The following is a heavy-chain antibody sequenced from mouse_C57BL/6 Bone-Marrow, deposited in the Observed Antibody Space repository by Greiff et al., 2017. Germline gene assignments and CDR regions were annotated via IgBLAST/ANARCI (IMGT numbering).Heavy chain of an antibody. Sequence: QVQLQQPGAELVKPGASVKLSYKASGYTFTSYWMHWVKQRPGQGLEWIGMIHPNSGSTNYNEKFKSKATLTVDKSSSTAYMQLSSLTSEDSAVYYCARSGRNYVDYWGQGTTLTVSS. CDR1: GYTFTSYW. CDR2: IHPNSGST. J-gene: IGHJ2*01. CDR3: ARSGRNYVDY. D-gene: IGHD3-2*02. V-gene: IGHV1-64*01.